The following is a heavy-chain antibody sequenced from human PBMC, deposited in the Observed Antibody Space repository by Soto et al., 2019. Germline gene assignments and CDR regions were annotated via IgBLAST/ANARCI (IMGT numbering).Heavy chain of an antibody. V-gene: IGHV3-21*01. Sequence: GGSLSLSCAASGFTFSSYSMNWVRQAPGKGLEWVSSISSSSSYIYYADSVKGRFTISRDNAKNSLYLQMNSLRAEDTAVYYCASNEELVLGYWGQGTLVTVSS. J-gene: IGHJ4*02. CDR1: GFTFSSYS. CDR3: ASNEELVLGY. CDR2: ISSSSSYI. D-gene: IGHD6-13*01.